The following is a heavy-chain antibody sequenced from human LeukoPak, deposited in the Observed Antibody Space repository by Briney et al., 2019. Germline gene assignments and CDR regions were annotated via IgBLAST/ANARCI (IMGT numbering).Heavy chain of an antibody. CDR3: ARDQGYYDSRLNAFDI. CDR2: SYHSGST. Sequence: SETLSLTCTVSGGSISSYYWSWIRQPPGKGLEWIGYSYHSGSTNYNPSLKSRVTISVDTSKKQFFLKLSSVTAADTAVYYCARDQGYYDSRLNAFDIWGQGTMVTVSS. V-gene: IGHV4-59*01. J-gene: IGHJ3*02. D-gene: IGHD3-22*01. CDR1: GGSISSYY.